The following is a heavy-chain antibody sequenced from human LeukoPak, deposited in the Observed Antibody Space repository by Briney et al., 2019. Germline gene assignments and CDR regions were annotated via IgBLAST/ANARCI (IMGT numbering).Heavy chain of an antibody. J-gene: IGHJ4*02. CDR2: IGTGGDT. V-gene: IGHV3-13*01. Sequence: GGSLRLACVASGFTFSNYDMHWVRQGTGKGLEWVSGIGTGGDTHYPDSVKGRFTISRENAKNSLFLQMNSLRVGDTAVYYCAKSPGVAVAGTIDWGQGTLVTVSS. CDR1: GFTFSNYD. D-gene: IGHD6-19*01. CDR3: AKSPGVAVAGTID.